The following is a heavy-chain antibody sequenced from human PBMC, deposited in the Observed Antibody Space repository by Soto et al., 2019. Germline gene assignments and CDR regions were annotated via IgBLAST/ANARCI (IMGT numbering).Heavy chain of an antibody. V-gene: IGHV3-53*02. J-gene: IGHJ4*02. CDR2: IYSGGST. CDR1: GFTVSSNY. Sequence: EVQLVETGGGLIQPGGSLRLSCAASGFTVSSNYMSWVRQAPGKGLEWGAVIYSGGSTYHADAVKGRFTIARDDSKNTLDLQMNSLRADDTAVYYCARDPGRYYYESSSYPGDWGQGTLVTVSS. D-gene: IGHD3-22*01. CDR3: ARDPGRYYYESSSYPGD.